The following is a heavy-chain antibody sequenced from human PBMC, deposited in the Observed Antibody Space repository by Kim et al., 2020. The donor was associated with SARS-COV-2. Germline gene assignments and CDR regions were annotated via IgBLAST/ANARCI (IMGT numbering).Heavy chain of an antibody. Sequence: SETLSLTCTVSGGSISSSSYYWGWIRQPPGKGLEWIGSIYYSGSTYYNPSLKSRVTISVDTSKNQFSLKLSSVTAADTAVYYCVCGGQLDINWFDPWGQGTLVTVSS. J-gene: IGHJ5*02. CDR3: VCGGQLDINWFDP. CDR1: GGSISSSSYY. CDR2: IYYSGST. V-gene: IGHV4-39*07. D-gene: IGHD2-21*01.